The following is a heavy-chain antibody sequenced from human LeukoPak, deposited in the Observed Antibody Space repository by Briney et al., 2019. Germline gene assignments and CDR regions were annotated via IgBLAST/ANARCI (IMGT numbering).Heavy chain of an antibody. V-gene: IGHV4-31*03. CDR3: ARDSSGYHDY. CDR2: IYYSGST. Sequence: PSETLSLTCSVSGGSISSGGYFWRWIRQHPGRGLEWIGYIYYSGSTYYNPSLKSRVTISVDTSKNQLSMKLSSVTAADSAVYYCARDSSGYHDYWGQGTLVTVSS. D-gene: IGHD3-22*01. CDR1: GGSISSGGYF. J-gene: IGHJ4*02.